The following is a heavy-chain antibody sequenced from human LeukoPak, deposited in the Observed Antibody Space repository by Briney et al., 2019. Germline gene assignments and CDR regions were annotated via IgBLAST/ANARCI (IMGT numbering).Heavy chain of an antibody. CDR1: GYTFTSYA. D-gene: IGHD1-1*01. Sequence: ASVKVSCKASGYTFTSYAMHWVRQAPGQRLEWMGWINAGNGNTKYSQKFQGRVTITRDTSASTAYMELSSLRSEDTAVYYCARENGALEDYYYGMDVWGQGTTVTVSS. CDR2: INAGNGNT. J-gene: IGHJ6*02. V-gene: IGHV1-3*01. CDR3: ARENGALEDYYYGMDV.